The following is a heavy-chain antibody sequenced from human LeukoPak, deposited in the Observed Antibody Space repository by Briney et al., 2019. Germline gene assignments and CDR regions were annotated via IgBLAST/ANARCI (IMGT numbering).Heavy chain of an antibody. CDR2: IYTSGST. Sequence: PSETLSLTCTVSGGSISSYYWSWIRQPAGKGLEWIGRIYTSGSTNYNPSLKSRVTMSVDTSKNQFSLKLSSVTAADTAVYYCARVTFKANWARKSPWGTLDIWGQGTLVSVSS. D-gene: IGHD7-27*01. V-gene: IGHV4-4*07. J-gene: IGHJ3*02. CDR3: ARVTFKANWARKSPWGTLDI. CDR1: GGSISSYY.